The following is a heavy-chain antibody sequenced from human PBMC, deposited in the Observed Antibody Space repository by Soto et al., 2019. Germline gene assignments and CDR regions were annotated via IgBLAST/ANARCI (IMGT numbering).Heavy chain of an antibody. V-gene: IGHV5-51*01. CDR1: GYSFTSYW. J-gene: IGHJ6*02. D-gene: IGHD3-22*01. CDR3: ARAGGGSYYDSSGYYWDYYYCMDV. CDR2: IYPGDSDT. Sequence: GESLKISCKGSGYSFTSYWNGWVRHMPGKGLEWMGIIYPGDSDTRYSPSFQGQVTISADKSISTAYLQWSSLKASDTAMYYCARAGGGSYYDSSGYYWDYYYCMDVWGQGTTVTVSS.